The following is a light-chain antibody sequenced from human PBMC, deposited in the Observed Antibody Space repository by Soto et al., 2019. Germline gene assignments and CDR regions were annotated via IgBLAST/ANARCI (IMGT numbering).Light chain of an antibody. J-gene: IGKJ2*01. Sequence: IQMTQSQASLSASVGDRVIITCRSDHSINNYLNWYQQRPGKVPKLLIYAASTLQSGVPSRFSGSGSGRVFTLTINSLQPEDFATYYCQQSYSTLGTFGRGTRVEI. CDR1: HSINNY. CDR2: AAS. CDR3: QQSYSTLGT. V-gene: IGKV1-39*01.